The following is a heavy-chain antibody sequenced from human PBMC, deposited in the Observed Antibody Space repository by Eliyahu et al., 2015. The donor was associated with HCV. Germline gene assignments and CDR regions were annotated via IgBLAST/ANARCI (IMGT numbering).Heavy chain of an antibody. V-gene: IGHV3-30-3*01. Sequence: QVQLVESGGGVVQPGRSLRLSCAASGFTFSSYAMHWVRPGPGQGLGGGGVISYDGSNKYYADSVKGRFTISRDNSKNTLYLQMNSLRAEDTAVYYCARDEEMATNHFDYWGQGTLVTVSS. CDR1: GFTFSSYA. J-gene: IGHJ4*02. D-gene: IGHD5-24*01. CDR2: ISYDGSNK. CDR3: ARDEEMATNHFDY.